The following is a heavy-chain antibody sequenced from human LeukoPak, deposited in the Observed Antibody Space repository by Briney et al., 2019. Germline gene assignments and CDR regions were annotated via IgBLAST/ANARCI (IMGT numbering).Heavy chain of an antibody. CDR2: IYYSGST. J-gene: IGHJ6*02. CDR1: GGSISSYY. V-gene: IGHV4-59*01. CDR3: AFDSSGSSYYGVDV. D-gene: IGHD6-19*01. Sequence: SETLSLTCTVSGGSISSYYWSWIRQPPGKGLEWIGYIYYSGSTNYNPSLKSRVTISVDTSKNQFSLKLSSVTAADTAVYYCAFDSSGSSYYGVDVWGQGTTVTVSS.